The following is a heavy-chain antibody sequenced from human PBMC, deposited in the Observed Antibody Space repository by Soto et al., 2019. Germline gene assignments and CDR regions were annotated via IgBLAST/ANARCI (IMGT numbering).Heavy chain of an antibody. CDR3: AKNPKGSLTIHY. J-gene: IGHJ4*02. CDR2: ISYDGSNK. V-gene: IGHV3-30*19. CDR1: GFTFSSYG. D-gene: IGHD2-2*02. Sequence: GGSLRLSCEASGFTFSSYGMHWVRQAPGKGLEWVAVISYDGSNKYYTDSVKGRFTISRDNSKNTLYLQMNSLRADDTAVFYWAKNPKGSLTIHYGGQETLFTFAS.